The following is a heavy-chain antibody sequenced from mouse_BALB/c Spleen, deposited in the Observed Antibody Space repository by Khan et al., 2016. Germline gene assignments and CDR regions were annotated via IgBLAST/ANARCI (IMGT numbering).Heavy chain of an antibody. CDR2: ISTYYGNT. Sequence: QVQLKQSGPELVRPGVSVKISCKGSAYTFTDYAMHWVKQSHAKSLEWIGVISTYYGNTNYNQKFKGKATMTVDKSSSTAYMELARLTSEDSAIYYCASNYFDYWGQGTTLTVSS. CDR1: AYTFTDYA. J-gene: IGHJ2*01. CDR3: ASNYFDY. V-gene: IGHV1S137*01.